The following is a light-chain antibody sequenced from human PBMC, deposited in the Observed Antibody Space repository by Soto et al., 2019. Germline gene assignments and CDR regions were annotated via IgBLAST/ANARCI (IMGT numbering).Light chain of an antibody. CDR1: SSDVGSYNL. V-gene: IGLV2-23*02. Sequence: QSVLTQPASVSGSPGQSITISCTGTSSDVGSYNLVSWYQQHPGNAPKLMIYEVSKRPSGVSNRFSGSKSGNTASLTISGLQAEDEADYYCCSYAGSSTFVVFGGGTQLTVL. CDR2: EVS. J-gene: IGLJ2*01. CDR3: CSYAGSSTFVV.